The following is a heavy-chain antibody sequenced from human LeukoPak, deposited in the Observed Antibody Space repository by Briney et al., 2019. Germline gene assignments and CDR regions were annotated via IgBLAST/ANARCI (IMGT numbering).Heavy chain of an antibody. CDR3: ARDRGSHGDYSFDY. Sequence: SETLSLTCTVSGGSISSYYWSWIRQPPGKGLEWIGYIYYSGCTNYNPSLKSRVTISVDRSKNQFSLKLSSVTAADTAVYYCARDRGSHGDYSFDYWGQGTLVTVSS. V-gene: IGHV4-59*01. CDR1: GGSISSYY. D-gene: IGHD4-17*01. J-gene: IGHJ4*02. CDR2: IYYSGCT.